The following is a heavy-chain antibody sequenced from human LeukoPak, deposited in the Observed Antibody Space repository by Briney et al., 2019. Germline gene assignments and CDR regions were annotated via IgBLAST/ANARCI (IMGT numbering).Heavy chain of an antibody. CDR2: IYYSGST. CDR1: GASISSYY. D-gene: IGHD5-12*01. V-gene: IGHV4-59*01. CDR3: ARAGLGLVATIGFAS. Sequence: SETLSLTCTVSGASISSYYWSWIRQPPGKGLEWIGYIYYSGSTNYNPSLKSRVTISVDTSKNQFSLKLSSVTAADTAVYYCARAGLGLVATIGFASWGQGTLVTVSS. J-gene: IGHJ4*02.